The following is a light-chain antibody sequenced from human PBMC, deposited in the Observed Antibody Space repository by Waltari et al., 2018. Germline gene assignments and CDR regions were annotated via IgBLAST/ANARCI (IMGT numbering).Light chain of an antibody. Sequence: EILMTQSPATLSVSPGERATLSCRASQSVSSDLAWYQQKPGQPPRLLIYGASTRATGGPDRISGSGSGTDFTLTISSLQSEDFAIYYCQQYNNWPPLTFGGGTKVEIK. CDR2: GAS. V-gene: IGKV3-15*01. J-gene: IGKJ4*01. CDR1: QSVSSD. CDR3: QQYNNWPPLT.